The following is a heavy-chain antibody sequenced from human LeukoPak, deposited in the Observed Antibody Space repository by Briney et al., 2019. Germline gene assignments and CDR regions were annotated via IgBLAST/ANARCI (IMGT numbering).Heavy chain of an antibody. CDR3: ARAFSQVRYYYDSSGPKGGAFDI. CDR1: GGSISSGGYY. D-gene: IGHD3-22*01. Sequence: PSQTLSLTCTVSGGSISSGGYYWSWIRQHPGKGLEWIGYIYYSGSTYYNPSLKSRVTISVDTSKNQFSLKLSSVTAADTAVYYCARAFSQVRYYYDSSGPKGGAFDIWGQGTMVTVSS. J-gene: IGHJ3*02. CDR2: IYYSGST. V-gene: IGHV4-31*03.